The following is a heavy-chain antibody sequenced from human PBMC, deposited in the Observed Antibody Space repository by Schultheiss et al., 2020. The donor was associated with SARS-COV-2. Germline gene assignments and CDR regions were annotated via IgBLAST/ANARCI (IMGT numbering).Heavy chain of an antibody. CDR2: IKQDGSEK. D-gene: IGHD4-17*01. CDR1: GFTFSSNY. V-gene: IGHV3-7*03. CDR3: ASVSGVTTTLDY. J-gene: IGHJ4*02. Sequence: GGSLRLSCAASGFTFSSNYMSWVRQAPGKGLEWVANIKQDGSEKYYVDSVKGRFTISRDNAKNSLYLQMNSLRAEDTAVYYCASVSGVTTTLDYWGQGTLVTVSS.